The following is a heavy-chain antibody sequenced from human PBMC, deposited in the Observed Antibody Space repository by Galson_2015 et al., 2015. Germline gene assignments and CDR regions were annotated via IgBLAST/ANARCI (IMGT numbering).Heavy chain of an antibody. V-gene: IGHV3-15*01. CDR1: GFTFSQAW. CDR2: VKSKTDGETT. J-gene: IGHJ5*02. CDR3: TTDVPYGSGSYYNVWFDP. Sequence: SLRLSCAASGFTFSQAWMSWVRQAPGKGLEWVGRVKSKTDGETTDYAAPVKGRFTISRDDSKNTLYLQMNSLKTEDTAVYYCTTDVPYGSGSYYNVWFDPWGQGTLVTVSS. D-gene: IGHD3-10*01.